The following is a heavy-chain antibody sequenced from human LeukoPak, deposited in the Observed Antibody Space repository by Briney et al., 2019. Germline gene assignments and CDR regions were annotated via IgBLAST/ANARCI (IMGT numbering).Heavy chain of an antibody. J-gene: IGHJ5*02. CDR2: ISGSGGST. V-gene: IGHV3-23*01. Sequence: GGSLRLSCAASGFTFSSYGMSWVRQAPGKGLEWVSAISGSGGSTYYADSVKGRFTISRDNSKNTPYLQMNSLRAEDTAVYYCAKPVRGVTNWFDPWGQGTLVTVSS. D-gene: IGHD3-10*01. CDR1: GFTFSSYG. CDR3: AKPVRGVTNWFDP.